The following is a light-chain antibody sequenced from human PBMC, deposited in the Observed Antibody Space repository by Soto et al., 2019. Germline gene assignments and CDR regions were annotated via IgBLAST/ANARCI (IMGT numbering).Light chain of an antibody. V-gene: IGLV2-14*01. CDR1: SSDIGAYNY. CDR2: AVS. Sequence: QSVLTQPASVSGSPGQSITISCTGTSSDIGAYNYVSWYQQYPGKAPRLLIYAVSNRPSGVSDRFSGSNSGNTASLTISGLQAEDEAHYYCCSYGGRILVIFGEGTKLTVL. J-gene: IGLJ2*01. CDR3: CSYGGRILVI.